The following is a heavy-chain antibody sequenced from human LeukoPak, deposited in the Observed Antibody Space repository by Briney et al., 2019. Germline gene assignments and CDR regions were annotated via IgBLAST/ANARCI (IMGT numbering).Heavy chain of an antibody. CDR2: IRGKAYGGTT. J-gene: IGHJ4*02. CDR1: GFTFGDYA. Sequence: GGSLRLSCTASGFTFGDYAMSWVRQAPGKGLEWVGFIRGKAYGGTTEYAASVKGRFTISRDDSKSIAYLQMNSLKTEDTAVYYCIRDRTDYYFDYWGQGTLVTVSS. V-gene: IGHV3-49*04. CDR3: IRDRTDYYFDY.